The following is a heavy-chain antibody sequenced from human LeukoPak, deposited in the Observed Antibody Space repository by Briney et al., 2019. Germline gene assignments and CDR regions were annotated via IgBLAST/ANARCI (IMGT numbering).Heavy chain of an antibody. CDR1: GGTFSSYA. V-gene: IGHV1-69*13. Sequence: SVKVSCKASGGTFSSYAISWVRQAPGQGLEWMGGIIPIFGTANYAQKFQGRDTITADESTSTAYMELSSLRSEDTAVYYCARDPGGAEYNWFDPWGQGTLVTVSS. D-gene: IGHD1-14*01. CDR3: ARDPGGAEYNWFDP. J-gene: IGHJ5*02. CDR2: IIPIFGTA.